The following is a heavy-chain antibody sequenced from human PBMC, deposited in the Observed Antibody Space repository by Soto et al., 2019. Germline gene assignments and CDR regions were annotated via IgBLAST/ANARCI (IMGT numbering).Heavy chain of an antibody. D-gene: IGHD2-2*01. J-gene: IGHJ5*02. V-gene: IGHV4-59*01. Sequence: SETLSLTCTVSGGSISSYYWSWIRQPPGKGLEWIGYIYYSGSTNYNPSLKSRVTISVDTSKNQFSLKLSSVTAADTAVYYCARGGVVPAAISLNWFDPWGQGTLVTVSS. CDR3: ARGGVVPAAISLNWFDP. CDR1: GGSISSYY. CDR2: IYYSGST.